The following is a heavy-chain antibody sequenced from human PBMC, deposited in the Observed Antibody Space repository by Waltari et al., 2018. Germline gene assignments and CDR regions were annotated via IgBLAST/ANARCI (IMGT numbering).Heavy chain of an antibody. CDR3: ARRPLRMGWYCDL. D-gene: IGHD3-16*01. Sequence: QLQLQESGPGLVKPSETLSLTCTVSGRSISSSSYYWGWIRQPPGKGLEWIGSIYYSGSTYYNPSLKGRVTISLDTSKNQFSLKLSSVTAADTAVYYCARRPLRMGWYCDLWGRGTLVTVSS. CDR1: GRSISSSSYY. J-gene: IGHJ2*01. V-gene: IGHV4-39*01. CDR2: IYYSGST.